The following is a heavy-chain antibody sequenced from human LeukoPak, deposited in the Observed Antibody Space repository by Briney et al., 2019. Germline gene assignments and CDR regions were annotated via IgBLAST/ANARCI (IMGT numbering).Heavy chain of an antibody. V-gene: IGHV1-2*06. CDR3: ARQYSTGWNFDY. CDR1: GYTFTGYY. Sequence: GASVKVSCKASGYTFTGYYMHLVRQVRGQGLEWMGRINPNSGGTNYAQKFQGRVTMTRDTSISTAYMELSRLRSDDTAVYYCARQYSTGWNFDYWGQGTLVTVSS. J-gene: IGHJ4*02. D-gene: IGHD6-19*01. CDR2: INPNSGGT.